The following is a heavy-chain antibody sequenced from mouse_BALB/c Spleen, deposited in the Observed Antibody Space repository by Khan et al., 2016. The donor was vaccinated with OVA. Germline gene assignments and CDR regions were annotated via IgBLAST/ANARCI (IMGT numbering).Heavy chain of an antibody. V-gene: IGHV1-5*01. CDR1: GYSFTSYL. Sequence: VQLQQSGTVLARPGASVKMSCKASGYSFTSYLIHWVKQRPGQGLEWIGDIYPGNSDPSYNQKFKDKAKLTAGTSASTAYMEVSNLTNEDSAVYYCTRGGYSSFAYWGQGTLVTVSA. CDR3: TRGGYSSFAY. D-gene: IGHD1-3*01. CDR2: IYPGNSDP. J-gene: IGHJ3*01.